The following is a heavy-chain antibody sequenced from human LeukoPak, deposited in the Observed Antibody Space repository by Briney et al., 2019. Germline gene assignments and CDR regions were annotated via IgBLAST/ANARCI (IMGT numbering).Heavy chain of an antibody. CDR3: TREGEMATNGAGGNWFDP. J-gene: IGHJ5*02. D-gene: IGHD5-24*01. V-gene: IGHV4-4*02. Sequence: PSETLSLTCAVSGGSISSSNWWSWVRQPPGKGLEWIGEIYHSGSTNYNPSLKSRVTISVDKSKNQFSLKLSSVTAADTAVYYCTREGEMATNGAGGNWFDPRGQGTLVTVSS. CDR1: GGSISSSNW. CDR2: IYHSGST.